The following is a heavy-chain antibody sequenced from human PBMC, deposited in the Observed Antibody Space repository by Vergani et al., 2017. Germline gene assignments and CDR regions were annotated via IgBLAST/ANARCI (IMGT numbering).Heavy chain of an antibody. V-gene: IGHV3-7*01. CDR1: GFTFSSYW. CDR2: IKQDGSEK. J-gene: IGHJ3*02. CDR3: ARDLGYYGSGKTSAFDI. D-gene: IGHD3-10*01. Sequence: EVQLVESGGGLVQPGGSLRLSCAASGFTFSSYWMSWVRQAPGKGLEWVANIKQDGSEKYYVDSVKGRFTISRDNAKNSLYLQMNSLRAEDTAVYYCARDLGYYGSGKTSAFDIWGQGTMVTVSS.